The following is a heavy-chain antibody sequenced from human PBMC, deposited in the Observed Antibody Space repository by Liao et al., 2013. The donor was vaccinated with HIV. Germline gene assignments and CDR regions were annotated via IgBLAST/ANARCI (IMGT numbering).Heavy chain of an antibody. V-gene: IGHV4-61*08. Sequence: QVQLQESGPGLVKPSETLSLTCTVSGASISSGDYYWSWIRQPPGKGLEWIGYIYYSGSTNYNPSLKSRVSMSIDMSTDQFSLRLHSVTAADTAVYYCARDRSRGAIDHWGQGALVTVSS. J-gene: IGHJ4*02. CDR3: ARDRSRGAIDH. CDR2: IYYSGST. CDR1: GASISSGDYY. D-gene: IGHD3-10*01.